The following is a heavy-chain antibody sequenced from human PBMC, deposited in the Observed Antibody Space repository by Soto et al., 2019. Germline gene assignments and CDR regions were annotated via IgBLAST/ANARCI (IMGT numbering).Heavy chain of an antibody. V-gene: IGHV4-31*03. CDR1: GGSINSGGYY. CDR3: ARVDLQSGYSSSWVFDY. CDR2: IFYSGST. J-gene: IGHJ4*02. D-gene: IGHD6-13*01. Sequence: QVQLQESGPGLVKPSQTLSLICTVSGGSINSGGYYWNWIRQHPGTGLEWIGYIFYSGSTYYNPFLRSRVTISADTSENQFSLHLSSVTAADTAVYFCARVDLQSGYSSSWVFDYWGQGTLVHVSS.